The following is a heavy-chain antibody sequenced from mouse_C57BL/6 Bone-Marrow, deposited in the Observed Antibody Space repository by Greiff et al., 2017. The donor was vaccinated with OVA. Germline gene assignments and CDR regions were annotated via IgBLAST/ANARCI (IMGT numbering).Heavy chain of an antibody. CDR3: ARKNYGSLWYFDV. J-gene: IGHJ1*03. Sequence: QVQLQQPGAELVRPGSSVKLSCKASGYTFTSYWMHWVKQRPGQGLEWIGEIDPSDSYTNYNQKFKGKSTLTVDKSSSTAYMQLSSLTSEDSAVYYCARKNYGSLWYFDVWGTGTTVTVSS. CDR1: GYTFTSYW. CDR2: IDPSDSYT. V-gene: IGHV1-69*01. D-gene: IGHD1-1*01.